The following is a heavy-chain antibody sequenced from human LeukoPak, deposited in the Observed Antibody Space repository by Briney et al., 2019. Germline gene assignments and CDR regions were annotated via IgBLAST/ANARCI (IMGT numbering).Heavy chain of an antibody. J-gene: IGHJ4*02. D-gene: IGHD3-10*01. CDR1: GFKFDDYA. V-gene: IGHV3-9*03. Sequence: GGSLRLSCAASGFKFDDYAMHWVRLRPGKGLEWVSGISWNNGFIEYVDSVKGRFTISRDNAKNSLYLQMKRLTTHDMGFYYCVKDSNLRGLLPGSFAYWGQGTLVTVSS. CDR2: ISWNNGFI. CDR3: VKDSNLRGLLPGSFAY.